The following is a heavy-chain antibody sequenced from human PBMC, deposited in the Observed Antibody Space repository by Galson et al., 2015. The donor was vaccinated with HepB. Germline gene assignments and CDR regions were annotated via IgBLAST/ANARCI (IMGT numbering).Heavy chain of an antibody. CDR2: IYPGDSYT. Sequence: QSGAEVKKPGESLKISCKGSGYSFTSYWIGWVRQMPGKGLEWMGIIYPGDSYTNYSPSFQGHVTISADKSISTAYLQWSSLKASDTAMYYCARHTGRIAAVPDAFDIWGQGTMVTVSS. CDR3: ARHTGRIAAVPDAFDI. CDR1: GYSFTSYW. J-gene: IGHJ3*02. V-gene: IGHV5-51*01. D-gene: IGHD6-13*01.